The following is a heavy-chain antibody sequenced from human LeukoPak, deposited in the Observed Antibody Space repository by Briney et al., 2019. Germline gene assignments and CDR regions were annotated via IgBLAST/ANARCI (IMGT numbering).Heavy chain of an antibody. CDR2: INSDGNIT. CDR3: ARERAITGATSGRYFDL. V-gene: IGHV3-74*01. CDR1: GFTVSSNY. D-gene: IGHD1-7*01. Sequence: PGGSLRLSCAASGFTVSSNYMSWVRQAPGKGLVWVSRINSDGNITTYADSEKGRFTISRDNAKNTLYLQMNSLRAEDTALYFCARERAITGATSGRYFDLWGRGTLVTVSS. J-gene: IGHJ2*01.